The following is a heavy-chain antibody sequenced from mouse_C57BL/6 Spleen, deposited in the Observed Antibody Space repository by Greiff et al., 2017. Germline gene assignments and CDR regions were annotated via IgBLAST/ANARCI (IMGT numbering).Heavy chain of an antibody. J-gene: IGHJ4*01. CDR2: LDPTSGGT. CDR3: ARSGSYDYYAMDD. D-gene: IGHD6-5*01. Sequence: QVQLQQPGAELVKPGASVKLSCKASGYTFTSYCMHWVKQRPGRGLEWIGRLDPTSGGTKYNAKFKGKATLTVDKPSSTAYMQLSSLTSEDSAVYYCARSGSYDYYAMDDWGQGTSVTVSS. CDR1: GYTFTSYC. V-gene: IGHV1-72*01.